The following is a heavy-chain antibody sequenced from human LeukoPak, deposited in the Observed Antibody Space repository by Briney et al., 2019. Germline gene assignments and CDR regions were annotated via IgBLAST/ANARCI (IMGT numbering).Heavy chain of an antibody. Sequence: KPSETLSLTCAVSGYSISSDYYWGCIRQPPGKKLEWIGTIYHSGSTYYNPSLKSRVTISVDTSKNQFSLKLSSVTAADTAVYYCAREPRLPLSPYYYDTSGYYDYWGQGTLVTVSS. CDR1: GYSISSDYY. CDR3: AREPRLPLSPYYYDTSGYYDY. CDR2: IYHSGST. V-gene: IGHV4-38-2*02. J-gene: IGHJ4*02. D-gene: IGHD3-22*01.